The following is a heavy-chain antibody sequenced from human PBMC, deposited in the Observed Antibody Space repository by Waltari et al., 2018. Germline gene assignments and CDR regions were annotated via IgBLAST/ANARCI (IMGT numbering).Heavy chain of an antibody. CDR2: ISRSSSYI. J-gene: IGHJ4*02. CDR1: GFTFSRYS. CDR3: AREGYDSSGYSFDY. Sequence: VQLVESGVGLVKPGGSLRLSCAASGFTFSRYSMNWVRQAPGKGLEWVSSISRSSSYIYYADSVKGRFTISRDNAKNSLYLQMNSLRAEDTAVYYCAREGYDSSGYSFDYWGQGTLVTVSS. D-gene: IGHD3-22*01. V-gene: IGHV3-21*01.